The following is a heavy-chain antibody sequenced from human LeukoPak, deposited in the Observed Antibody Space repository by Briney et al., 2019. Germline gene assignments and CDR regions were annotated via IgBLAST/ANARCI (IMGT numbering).Heavy chain of an antibody. V-gene: IGHV3-23*01. Sequence: QPGGSLRLSCAASGFTFSSYAMSWVRQAPGKGLEWVSAISGSGGSTYYADSVKGRFTISRDNSKNTLYLQMNSLRAEDTAVYYCAKDGLGWNYGPADYWGQGTLVTVSS. D-gene: IGHD1-7*01. J-gene: IGHJ4*02. CDR2: ISGSGGST. CDR1: GFTFSSYA. CDR3: AKDGLGWNYGPADY.